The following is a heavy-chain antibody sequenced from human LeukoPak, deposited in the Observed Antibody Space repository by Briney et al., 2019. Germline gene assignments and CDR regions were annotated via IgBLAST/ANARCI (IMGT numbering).Heavy chain of an antibody. CDR1: GFTFSRYA. CDR3: AKDGIAGADNSHFDN. V-gene: IGHV3-23*01. Sequence: GGSVRLSCATAGFTFSRYAVSWVRQAPGKGLEWVSGLSNSGGSTYYADSVKGRFTISRDNSKNTLYLQMNSLRAEDTAVYYCAKDGIAGADNSHFDNWGQGTLVTVSS. CDR2: LSNSGGST. D-gene: IGHD4-23*01. J-gene: IGHJ4*02.